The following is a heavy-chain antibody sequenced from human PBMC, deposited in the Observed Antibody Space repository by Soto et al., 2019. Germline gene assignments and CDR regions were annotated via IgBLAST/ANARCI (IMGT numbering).Heavy chain of an antibody. V-gene: IGHV1-69*01. J-gene: IGHJ6*02. Sequence: QVQLVQSGAEVKKPGSSVKVSCKASGGTFSSYAISWVRQAPGQGLEWMGGIIPISETTNYAQKFQGRVTNTADESKSTAYMELSSLRSEATAVYYCARSQGSSTSLEIYYSYYYGMDVWGQGTRVTVSS. CDR1: GGTFSSYA. CDR2: IIPISETT. CDR3: ARSQGSSTSLEIYYSYYYGMDV. D-gene: IGHD2-2*01.